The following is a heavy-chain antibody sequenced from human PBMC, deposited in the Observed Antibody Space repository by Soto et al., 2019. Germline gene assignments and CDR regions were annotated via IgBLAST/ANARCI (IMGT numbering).Heavy chain of an antibody. Sequence: QVQLVQSGAEVKKPGSSVKVSCKASGGTFSSYAISWVRQAPGQGLEWIGGFIPMFNRPHSARKFQGRVTITADESTGAAYMDLSSLRFEDMAVYYCARGQFHHVSNYYFALDVWGQGTMVTVSS. CDR1: GGTFSSYA. V-gene: IGHV1-69*01. CDR2: FIPMFNRP. J-gene: IGHJ6*02. CDR3: ARGQFHHVSNYYFALDV. D-gene: IGHD2-8*01.